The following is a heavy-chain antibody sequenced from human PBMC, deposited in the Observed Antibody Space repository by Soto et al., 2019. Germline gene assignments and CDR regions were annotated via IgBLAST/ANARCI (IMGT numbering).Heavy chain of an antibody. Sequence: QVQLQESGPGLVKPSQTLSLTCTVSGGSISSGGYYWSWIRQHPGKGLEWIGYIYYSGSTYYNPSLKSRVTISVNTSSNLYLLKLSSVTAADTAVYLCASYSSGWYVAFDILGQWTMVTV. CDR3: ASYSSGWYVAFDI. D-gene: IGHD6-19*01. CDR1: GGSISSGGYY. J-gene: IGHJ3*02. CDR2: IYYSGST. V-gene: IGHV4-31*03.